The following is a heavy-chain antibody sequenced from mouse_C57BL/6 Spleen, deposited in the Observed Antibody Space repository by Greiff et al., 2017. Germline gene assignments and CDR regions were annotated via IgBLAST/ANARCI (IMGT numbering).Heavy chain of an antibody. CDR2: INPGSGGT. Sequence: QVQLQQSGAELVRPGTSVKVSCKASGYAFTNYLIEWVKQRPGQGLEWIGVINPGSGGTNYNEKFKGKATLTVDKSSSTAYMQLSSLTSEDSAVYFCARRGYYGSEARRAMDYWGQGTSVTVSS. D-gene: IGHD1-1*01. J-gene: IGHJ4*01. V-gene: IGHV1-54*01. CDR3: ARRGYYGSEARRAMDY. CDR1: GYAFTNYL.